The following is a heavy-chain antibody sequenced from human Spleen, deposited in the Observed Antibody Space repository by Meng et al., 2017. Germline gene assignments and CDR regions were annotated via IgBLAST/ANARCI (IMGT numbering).Heavy chain of an antibody. Sequence: VGSWGGLVKPGGVLRTPFAASGFTFDDYYMSWIRQVPGKGLEWVSYISSSGSTIYYADSVKGRFTISRDNAKNSLYLQMNSLRAEDTAVYYCARVGGNCTNGVCYLKGFDYWGQGTLVTVSS. CDR1: GFTFDDYY. CDR2: ISSSGSTI. V-gene: IGHV3-11*01. CDR3: ARVGGNCTNGVCYLKGFDY. D-gene: IGHD2-8*01. J-gene: IGHJ4*02.